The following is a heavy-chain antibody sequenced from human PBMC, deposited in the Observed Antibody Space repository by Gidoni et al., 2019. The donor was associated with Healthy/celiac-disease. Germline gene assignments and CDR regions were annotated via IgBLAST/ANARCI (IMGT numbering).Heavy chain of an antibody. CDR3: ARGGDSSALRY. V-gene: IGHV4-34*01. CDR1: GGSFSGYY. CDR2: INHSGST. J-gene: IGHJ4*02. D-gene: IGHD3-22*01. Sequence: QVQLQQWGAGLLKPSETLSLTCAVYGGSFSGYYWSWIRQPPGKGLEWIGEINHSGSTNYNPSLKSRVTISVDTSKNQFSLKLSSVTAADTDVYYCARGGDSSALRYWGQGTLVTVSS.